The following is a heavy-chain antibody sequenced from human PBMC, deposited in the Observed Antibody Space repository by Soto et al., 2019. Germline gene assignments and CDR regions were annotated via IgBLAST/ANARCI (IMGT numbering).Heavy chain of an antibody. J-gene: IGHJ4*02. Sequence: GASVKVSCKASGYTFTGYYMHWVRQAPGQGLEWMGWINPNSGGTNYAQKFQGWVTMTRDTSISTAYMELSRLRSDDTAVYYCARSTIFGVVVFDYWGQGTLVTVSS. CDR2: INPNSGGT. V-gene: IGHV1-2*04. CDR3: ARSTIFGVVVFDY. CDR1: GYTFTGYY. D-gene: IGHD3-3*01.